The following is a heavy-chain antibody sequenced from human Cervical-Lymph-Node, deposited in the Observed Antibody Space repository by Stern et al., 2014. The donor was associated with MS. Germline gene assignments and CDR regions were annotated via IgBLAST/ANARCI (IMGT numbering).Heavy chain of an antibody. CDR2: VHYSGTT. CDR3: AGSGTYYPDY. D-gene: IGHD3-3*01. J-gene: IGHJ4*02. V-gene: IGHV4-59*08. Sequence: VHLVESGPGLVKPSETLSLTCSVSGGSISSYYWNWIRQPPGKGLAWIANVHYSGTTNYNPSLKSRVTILLDTSMNKISLKLTSVPAADTAVYYCAGSGTYYPDYWGQGILVTVSS. CDR1: GGSISSYY.